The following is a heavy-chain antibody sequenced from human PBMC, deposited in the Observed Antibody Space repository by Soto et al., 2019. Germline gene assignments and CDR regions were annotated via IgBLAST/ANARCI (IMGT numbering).Heavy chain of an antibody. Sequence: QVQLVQSGAEVKEPGASVKVSCKASGYSFSAYHMHWVRQAPGQGLEWMGWINPNSGGTNYAQKFQGWVTMTTDTSISTAFVELRRLRPDDTAVYYCARGQGSGWYEDLDYWGQGTLVTISS. CDR2: INPNSGGT. D-gene: IGHD6-19*01. V-gene: IGHV1-2*04. CDR1: GYSFSAYH. J-gene: IGHJ4*02. CDR3: ARGQGSGWYEDLDY.